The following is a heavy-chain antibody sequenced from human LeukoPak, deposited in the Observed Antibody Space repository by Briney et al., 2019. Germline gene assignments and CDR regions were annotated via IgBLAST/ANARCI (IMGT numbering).Heavy chain of an antibody. D-gene: IGHD3-3*01. CDR3: AKDRGIFAVGFFDF. V-gene: IGHV3-9*01. J-gene: IGHJ4*02. CDR1: GFTFDDYA. CDR2: NSWNSGSI. Sequence: GGSLRLSCAASGFTFDDYAMHWVRQAPGKGLEWVSGNSWNSGSIGYADSVKGRFTISRDNAKNSLYLQMNSLRAEDTALYYCAKDRGIFAVGFFDFWGQGTLVTVSS.